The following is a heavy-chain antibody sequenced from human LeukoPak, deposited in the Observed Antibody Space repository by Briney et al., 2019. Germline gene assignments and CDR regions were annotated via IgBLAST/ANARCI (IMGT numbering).Heavy chain of an antibody. V-gene: IGHV3-53*01. J-gene: IGHJ4*02. CDR1: GFTVSSSY. CDR2: IYSGGST. CDR3: ANSFGPVIAAAGTGAD. D-gene: IGHD6-13*01. Sequence: PGGSLRLSCAASGFTVSSSYMSWVRQAPGKGLEWVSVIYSGGSTYYADSVKGRFTISRDNSKNTLFLQMNSLRVEDTAVYYCANSFGPVIAAAGTGADWGQGTLVTVSS.